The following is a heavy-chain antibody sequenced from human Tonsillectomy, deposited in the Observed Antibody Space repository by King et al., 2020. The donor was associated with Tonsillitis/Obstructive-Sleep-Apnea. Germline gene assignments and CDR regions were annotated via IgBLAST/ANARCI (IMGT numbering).Heavy chain of an antibody. CDR3: ARELIDSSGLDAFDI. Sequence: VQLVESGGGLVKPGGSLRLSCAASGFTFSDYYMSWIRQAPGKGLEWVSYISSSSSYTNYADSVKGRFTISRDNAKNSLYLKMNSLRAEDTAVYYCARELIDSSGLDAFDIWGQGTMVTVSS. D-gene: IGHD3-22*01. V-gene: IGHV3-11*06. CDR1: GFTFSDYY. CDR2: ISSSSSYT. J-gene: IGHJ3*02.